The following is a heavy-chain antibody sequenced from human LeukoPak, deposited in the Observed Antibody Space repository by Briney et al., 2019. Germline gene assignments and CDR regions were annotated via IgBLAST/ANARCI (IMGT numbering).Heavy chain of an antibody. CDR1: GFTFSGSA. CDR3: TRPLAVAGTDRFFDY. J-gene: IGHJ4*02. Sequence: GGSLRLSCAASGFTFSGSAMHWVRQASGKGLEWVGRISSKANSYATAYAASVKGRFTISRDDSKNTAYLQMNSLKTEDTAVYYCTRPLAVAGTDRFFDYWGQGTLVTVSS. CDR2: ISSKANSYAT. D-gene: IGHD6-19*01. V-gene: IGHV3-73*01.